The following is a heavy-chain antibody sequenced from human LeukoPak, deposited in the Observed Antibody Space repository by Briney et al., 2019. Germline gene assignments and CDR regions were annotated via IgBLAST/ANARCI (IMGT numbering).Heavy chain of an antibody. D-gene: IGHD6-6*01. J-gene: IGHJ4*02. CDR1: GGSISSSSYY. CDR2: IYYSGST. CDR3: ARVSSSSRPNFDY. Sequence: SETVSLTCTVTGGSISSSSYYWGWIRQPPGKGLEWIGSIYYSGSTYYNPSLKSRVTISVDTSKNQFSLKLSSVTAADTAVYHCARVSSSSRPNFDYWGQGTLVTVSS. V-gene: IGHV4-39*01.